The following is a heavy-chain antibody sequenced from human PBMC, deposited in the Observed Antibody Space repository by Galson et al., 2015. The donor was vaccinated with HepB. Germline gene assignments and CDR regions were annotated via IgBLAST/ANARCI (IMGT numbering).Heavy chain of an antibody. D-gene: IGHD3-3*01. CDR3: TREGDFWSGAVDDF. CDR1: GFTFGDHT. J-gene: IGHJ4*02. CDR2: IRSKAYGGTT. Sequence: SLRLSCAASGFTFGDHTMSWFRQAPGKGLEWVGFIRSKAYGGTTQYAASVKGRFTISRDDSKSIAYLQMNSLKTEDTAVYYCTREGDFWSGAVDDFWGQGTLVTVSS. V-gene: IGHV3-49*03.